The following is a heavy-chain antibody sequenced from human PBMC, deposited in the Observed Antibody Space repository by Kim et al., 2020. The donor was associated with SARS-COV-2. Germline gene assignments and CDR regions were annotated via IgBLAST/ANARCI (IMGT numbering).Heavy chain of an antibody. Sequence: ASVKVSCKASGYTFTSYAMHWVRQAPGQRLEWMGWINAGNGNTKYSQKFQGRVTITRDTSASTAYMELSSLRSEYTAVYYCARPAGYYYDSSGQGDWFDPWGQGTLVTVSS. CDR1: GYTFTSYA. CDR2: INAGNGNT. CDR3: ARPAGYYYDSSGQGDWFDP. J-gene: IGHJ5*02. V-gene: IGHV1-3*01. D-gene: IGHD3-22*01.